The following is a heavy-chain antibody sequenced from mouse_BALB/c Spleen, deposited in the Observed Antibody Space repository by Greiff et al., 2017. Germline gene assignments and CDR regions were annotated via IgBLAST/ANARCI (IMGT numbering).Heavy chain of an antibody. CDR2: IYPGSGST. CDR1: GYTFTDYV. CDR3: AKVIYSGAMDY. D-gene: IGHD2-1*01. J-gene: IGHJ4*01. V-gene: IGHV1-81*01. Sequence: VQLQQSGPELVKPGASVKMSCKASGYTFTDYVISWVKQRTGQGLEWIGEIYPGSGSTYYNEKFKGKATLTADKSSNTAYMKLSSLTSEDSAVYFCAKVIYSGAMDYWGQGTSVTVSS.